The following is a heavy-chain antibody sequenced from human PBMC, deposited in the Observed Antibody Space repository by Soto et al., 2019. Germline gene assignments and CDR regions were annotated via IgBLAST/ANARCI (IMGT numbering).Heavy chain of an antibody. CDR1: GLMFNTYA. V-gene: IGHV3-23*01. CDR3: ANRPRYYNLDV. J-gene: IGHJ6*02. Sequence: EAQLLESGGGLAQPGGSLRLSCEASGLMFNTYAMTWVRQAPGKGLEWVATITTTGGGTYYADSVKGRFTISRDTSNNRLYLQMYSLRAEDAAVYFCANRPRYYNLDVWGQGTTVTVSS. CDR2: ITTTGGGT.